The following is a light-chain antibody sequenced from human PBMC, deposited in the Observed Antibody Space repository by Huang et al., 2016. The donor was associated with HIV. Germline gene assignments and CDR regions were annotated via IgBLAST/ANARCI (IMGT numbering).Light chain of an antibody. V-gene: IGKV3-15*01. CDR1: QNVSSN. CDR2: GAS. CDR3: QQYNNWPRT. Sequence: EIVMTQSPATLSGSPGERATLSCRASQNVSSNLSWDQQKPGQAPRHLIYGASTRATGIPAWLSGSGSGTEFTLTISSLQSEDFAVYYCQQYNNWPRTFGQGTKVEIK. J-gene: IGKJ1*01.